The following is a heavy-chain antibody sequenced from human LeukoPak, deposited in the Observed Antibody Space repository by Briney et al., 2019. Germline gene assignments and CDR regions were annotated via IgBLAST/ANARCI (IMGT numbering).Heavy chain of an antibody. V-gene: IGHV3-11*04. J-gene: IGHJ4*02. CDR3: ASRRITGTTGY. CDR2: ISSSGSTI. CDR1: GFTFSDYY. Sequence: GGSLRPSCAASGFTFSDYYMSWIRQAPGKGLEWVSYISSSGSTIYYADSVKGRFTISRDNAKNSLYLQMNSLRAEDTAVYYCASRRITGTTGYWGQGTLVTVSS. D-gene: IGHD1-7*01.